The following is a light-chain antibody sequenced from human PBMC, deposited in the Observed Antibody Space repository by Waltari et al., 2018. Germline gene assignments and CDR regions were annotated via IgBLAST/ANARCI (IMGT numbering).Light chain of an antibody. J-gene: IGLJ3*02. CDR2: DVN. V-gene: IGLV2-14*03. CDR1: SRDIAAYKP. CDR3: SSYTTSSTLEL. Sequence: QPALAQPAFVSGSPGQSITLAFTVISRDIAAYKPVSGYQQHPGKAPKLLIFDVNNRPSRVSNRFSASKSGNTASLTISDLQAEDEADYYCSSYTTSSTLELFGGGTRLTVL.